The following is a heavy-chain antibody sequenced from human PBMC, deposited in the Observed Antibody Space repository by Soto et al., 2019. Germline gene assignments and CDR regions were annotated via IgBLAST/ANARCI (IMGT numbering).Heavy chain of an antibody. CDR1: GFTFSIYS. J-gene: IGHJ5*02. CDR2: ISSSSSYI. Sequence: WWSXRLSCSSCGFTFSIYSINVVRQAPGKGLEFVSSISSSSSYIYYADSVKGRFTISRDNAKNSLYLQMNSLRAEDTAVYYCASNRSGWYPWGQGTLVKVYS. D-gene: IGHD6-19*01. V-gene: IGHV3-21*01. CDR3: ASNRSGWYP.